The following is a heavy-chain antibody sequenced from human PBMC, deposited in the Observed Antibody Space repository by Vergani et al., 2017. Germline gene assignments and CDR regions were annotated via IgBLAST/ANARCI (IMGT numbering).Heavy chain of an antibody. CDR1: GFSIGNGYY. CDR2: IYRTGRT. J-gene: IGHJ4*02. CDR3: ARRSGIVYDIFSGTQYFFDF. D-gene: IGHD3-9*01. V-gene: IGHV4-38-2*01. Sequence: QVQLQESGPGLVKPSETLSLTCAVSGFSIGNGYYWDWIRQPPGKGLEWIGSIYRTGRTHFNPSLKSRVTISVDTSNNHFSLRLNSLTAADTAVYYCARRSGIVYDIFSGTQYFFDFWGQGTLVTVSS.